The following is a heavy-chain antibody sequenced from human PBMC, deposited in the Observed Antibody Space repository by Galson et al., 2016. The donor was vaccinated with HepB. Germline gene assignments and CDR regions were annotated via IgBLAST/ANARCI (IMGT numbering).Heavy chain of an antibody. J-gene: IGHJ4*02. Sequence: SVKVSCKASGYTFTGYFIHWVRQAPGHELEWMGWINPNSGATKYAQKFKGGVTMSRDSSVSTAYMELSGLKIHDTAVYYCARAGVAAAVTLDYWGQGTGVIVSS. CDR1: GYTFTGYF. CDR3: ARAGVAAAVTLDY. D-gene: IGHD6-25*01. V-gene: IGHV1-2*02. CDR2: INPNSGAT.